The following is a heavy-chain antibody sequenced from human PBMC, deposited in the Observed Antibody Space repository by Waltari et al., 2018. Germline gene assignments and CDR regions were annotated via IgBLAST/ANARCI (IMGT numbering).Heavy chain of an antibody. J-gene: IGHJ4*02. Sequence: EVQLVESGGGLVKPGGSLRLSCAASGFTFSSYSMNWVRQAPGKGLEWVSSISSSSSYIYYADSVKCRFTSSRDNAKNSLYLQMNSLRAEDTAVYYCARAKYYYDSSGEPIDYWGQGTLVTVSS. CDR3: ARAKYYYDSSGEPIDY. CDR1: GFTFSSYS. V-gene: IGHV3-21*01. CDR2: ISSSSSYI. D-gene: IGHD3-22*01.